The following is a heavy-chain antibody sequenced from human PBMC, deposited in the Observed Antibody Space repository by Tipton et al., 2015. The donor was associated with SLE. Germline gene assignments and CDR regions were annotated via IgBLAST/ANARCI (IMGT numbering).Heavy chain of an antibody. D-gene: IGHD6-25*01. CDR1: GYTFTGYY. Sequence: QLVQSGAEVKKPGASVKVSCKASGYTFTGYYMHWVRQAPGQGLEWMGWINPNSGGTNYAQKFQGRVTMARDTSISTAYMELSRLRSDDTAVYYCARDPGVAAAGAFDIWGQGTMVTVSS. CDR2: INPNSGGT. CDR3: ARDPGVAAAGAFDI. V-gene: IGHV1-2*02. J-gene: IGHJ3*02.